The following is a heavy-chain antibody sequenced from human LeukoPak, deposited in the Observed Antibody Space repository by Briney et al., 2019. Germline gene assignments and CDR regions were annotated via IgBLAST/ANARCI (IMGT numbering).Heavy chain of an antibody. V-gene: IGHV3-30*02. CDR3: ARDSDTAMVSVYYYMDV. D-gene: IGHD5-18*01. CDR2: IRYDGSNK. CDR1: GFTFSSYG. Sequence: PGGSLRLSCAASGFTFSSYGMHWVRQAPGKGLEWVAFIRYDGSNKYYADSVKGRFTISRDNSKNTLYLQMNSLRAEDTAVYYCARDSDTAMVSVYYYMDVWGKGTTVTVSS. J-gene: IGHJ6*03.